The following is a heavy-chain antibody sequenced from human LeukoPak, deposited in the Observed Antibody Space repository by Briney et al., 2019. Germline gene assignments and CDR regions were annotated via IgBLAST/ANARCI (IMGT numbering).Heavy chain of an antibody. CDR2: IYHSGST. J-gene: IGHJ4*02. CDR3: ASVIGGWTKAHFDY. D-gene: IGHD6-19*01. CDR1: GYSISSGYY. V-gene: IGHV4-38-2*01. Sequence: PSETLSLTCAVSGYSISSGYYWGWIRQPPGKGLGWIGTIYHSGSTYYNPSLKSRFTMSVDTSKNQFSLKLNSVTAADTAVYYCASVIGGWTKAHFDYWGQGTLVTVSS.